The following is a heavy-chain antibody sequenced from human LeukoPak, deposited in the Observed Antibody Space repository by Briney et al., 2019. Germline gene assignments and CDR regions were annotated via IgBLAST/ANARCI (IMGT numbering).Heavy chain of an antibody. CDR1: GGSVGSGSYC. CDR2: IYYSGST. Sequence: PSETLSLTCTVSGGSVGSGSYCWSWIRQPPGKGLEWIGYIYYSGSTNYNPSLKSRVTISADTSKNQFSLKLSSVTAADTAVYYCARDSGSYSYFDYWGQGTLVTVSS. V-gene: IGHV4-61*01. D-gene: IGHD1-26*01. J-gene: IGHJ4*02. CDR3: ARDSGSYSYFDY.